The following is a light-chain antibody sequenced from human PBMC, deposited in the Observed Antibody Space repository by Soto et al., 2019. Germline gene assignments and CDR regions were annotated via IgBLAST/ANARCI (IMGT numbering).Light chain of an antibody. J-gene: IGKJ1*01. CDR2: AAS. Sequence: EVVMTQSPSTLSVSQGERATLSCRASQSVNTNLAWYQQKPGEAPRVLIYAASTRATDVPDRFSGSGSGTDFTLTISSLQSEDFVLYYCQEYNDWPLGTFCQGTKVDIK. CDR1: QSVNTN. V-gene: IGKV3-15*01. CDR3: QEYNDWPLGT.